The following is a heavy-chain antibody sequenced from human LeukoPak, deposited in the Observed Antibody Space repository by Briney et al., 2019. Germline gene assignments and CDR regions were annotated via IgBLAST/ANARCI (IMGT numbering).Heavy chain of an antibody. CDR3: ARAEPDYGDYYFDY. CDR1: GGSFSGYY. V-gene: IGHV4-34*01. Sequence: SETLSLTCAVYGGSFSGYYWSWIRNPPGKGMEWIGEINHSGSTNYNPSLKSRVTISVDTSKNQFSLKLSSVTAADTAVYYCARAEPDYGDYYFDYWGQGTLVTVSS. D-gene: IGHD4-17*01. CDR2: INHSGST. J-gene: IGHJ4*02.